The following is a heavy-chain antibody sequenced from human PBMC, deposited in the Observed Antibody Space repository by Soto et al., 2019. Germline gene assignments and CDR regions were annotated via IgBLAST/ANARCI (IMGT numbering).Heavy chain of an antibody. CDR2: IIPIFGTA. V-gene: IGHV1-69*13. D-gene: IGHD4-4*01. CDR1: GGTFSSYA. J-gene: IGHJ6*02. Sequence: GASVKVSCKSSGGTFSSYAISWVRQAPGQGLEWMGGIIPIFGTANYAQKFQGRVTITADESTSTAYMELSSLRSEDTAVYYCASCNLDPPKQPGPYYYYGMDVWGQGTTVTVSS. CDR3: ASCNLDPPKQPGPYYYYGMDV.